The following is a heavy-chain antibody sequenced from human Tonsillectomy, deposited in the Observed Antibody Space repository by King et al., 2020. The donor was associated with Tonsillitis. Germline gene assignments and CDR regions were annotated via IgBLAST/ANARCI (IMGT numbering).Heavy chain of an antibody. CDR1: GYTFTSYG. CDR2: ISAYNGNT. J-gene: IGHJ4*02. V-gene: IGHV1-18*01. CDR3: ARTIYDFWSGCYFDY. Sequence: QLVQSGGEVKKPGASVKVSCKASGYTFTSYGISWVRQAPGQVLEWMGWISAYNGNTNYAQKLQGRVTMTTDTSTSTAYMELRCLRSDDTAVYYCARTIYDFWSGCYFDYWGQGTLVTVSS. D-gene: IGHD3-3*01.